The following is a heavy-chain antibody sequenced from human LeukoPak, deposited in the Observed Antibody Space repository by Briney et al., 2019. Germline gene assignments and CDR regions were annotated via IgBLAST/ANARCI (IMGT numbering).Heavy chain of an antibody. CDR2: ISYDGNNK. Sequence: PGRSLRLSCAASGFTFNIYAMHWVRQAPGKGLEWVAVISYDGNNKYYADSVKGRFTISRDNSKNTGYLQMSSLRDEDTAVYYCAREGYGSHALDIWGQGTMVTVSS. D-gene: IGHD3-10*01. CDR1: GFTFNIYA. V-gene: IGHV3-30-3*01. CDR3: AREGYGSHALDI. J-gene: IGHJ3*02.